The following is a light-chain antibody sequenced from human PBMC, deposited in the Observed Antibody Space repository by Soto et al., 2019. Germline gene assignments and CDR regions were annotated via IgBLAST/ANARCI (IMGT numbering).Light chain of an antibody. CDR2: EVS. V-gene: IGLV2-8*01. CDR3: SSYAGSNNLV. CDR1: SSDVGGYNY. J-gene: IGLJ2*01. Sequence: QSVLTQPPSASGSPGQSVTISCTGTSSDVGGYNYVSWYQQHPGKAPKLIIYEVSKRPSGVPDRFSGSKFGNTASLTVSGLSAEDEGDYYCSSYAGSNNLVFGGGTQLTVL.